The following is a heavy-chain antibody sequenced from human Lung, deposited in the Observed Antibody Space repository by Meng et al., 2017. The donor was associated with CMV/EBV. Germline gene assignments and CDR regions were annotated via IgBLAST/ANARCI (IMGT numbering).Heavy chain of an antibody. CDR3: ARRQWDLRNALDI. J-gene: IGHJ3*02. D-gene: IGHD1-26*01. V-gene: IGHV1-2*02. CDR2: INPNSGGT. Sequence: ASXXVSXKASGYTFTGYYINWVRQAPGQGLEWMGSINPNSGGTKYAQKFQGRVTLTRDTSISTVYMELSRLKTDDTAVYYCARRQWDLRNALDIWGQGTEVTVSS. CDR1: GYTFTGYY.